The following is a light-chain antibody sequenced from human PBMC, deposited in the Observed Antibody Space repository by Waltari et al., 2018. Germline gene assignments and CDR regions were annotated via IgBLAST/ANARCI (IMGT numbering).Light chain of an antibody. CDR1: GGSSNDI. CDR2: VDSDGSH. Sequence: QLVLTQSPSASASLGASVTLTCTLRGGSSNDIIAWHQQQPEKGPRFLMTVDSDGSHSRGDAIPDRFSGSSSGAERYLIISSLQSEDEADYYCQTGGHGTWVFGGGTKLTVL. J-gene: IGLJ3*02. CDR3: QTGGHGTWV. V-gene: IGLV4-69*01.